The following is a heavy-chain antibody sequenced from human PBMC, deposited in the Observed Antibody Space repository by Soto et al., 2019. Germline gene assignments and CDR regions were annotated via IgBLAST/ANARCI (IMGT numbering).Heavy chain of an antibody. CDR3: AIPTVIYYYYGMDV. CDR2: INPKSGGT. V-gene: IGHV1-2*04. J-gene: IGHJ6*02. Sequence: ASVKVSCKASGYSFTDYHVHWVRQAPGQGLEWLGRINPKSGGTSTAQKFQGWVTMTRDTSINTAYMDLTRLRSDDTAVYYCAIPTVIYYYYGMDVWGQGTTVTVSS. CDR1: GYSFTDYH.